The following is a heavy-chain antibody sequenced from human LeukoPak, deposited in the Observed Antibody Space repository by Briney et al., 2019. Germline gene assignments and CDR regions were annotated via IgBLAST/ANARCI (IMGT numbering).Heavy chain of an antibody. CDR1: GGTFSSYA. CDR2: IIPILGIA. Sequence: SVKVSCKASGGTFSSYAISWVRQAPGQGLEWMGRIIPILGIANYAQKFQGRVTITADKSTSTAYMELSSLRSEDTAVYYCARDLRRLRQWPDAFDIWGQGTMVTVSS. D-gene: IGHD5-12*01. J-gene: IGHJ3*02. CDR3: ARDLRRLRQWPDAFDI. V-gene: IGHV1-69*04.